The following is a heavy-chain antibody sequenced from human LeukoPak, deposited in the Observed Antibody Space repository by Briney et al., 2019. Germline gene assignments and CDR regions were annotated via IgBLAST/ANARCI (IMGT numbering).Heavy chain of an antibody. V-gene: IGHV4-59*01. CDR1: GGSISAYY. J-gene: IGHJ4*02. Sequence: TSETLSLTCTVSGGSISAYYWSWIRQPPGKGLEWIGCIYNSGSTNYNPSLKGRVTISVDTSKNQFTLKLSSVTAADPAVYSCARHRELGHWGQGTLVTVSS. CDR3: ARHRELGH. CDR2: IYNSGST. D-gene: IGHD3-10*01.